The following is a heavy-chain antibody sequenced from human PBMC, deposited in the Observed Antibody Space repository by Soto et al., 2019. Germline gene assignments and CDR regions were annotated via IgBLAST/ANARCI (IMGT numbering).Heavy chain of an antibody. J-gene: IGHJ2*01. D-gene: IGHD1-26*01. CDR3: ARGGGSGRPGLYFNG. CDR1: GGSISSGGYS. CDR2: IFHSGST. Sequence: QLQLQESGSGLVKPSQTLSLTCAVSGGSISSGGYSWSWLRQPPGKGLEWIGYIFHSGSTYYNPSLKGRGNISVDGSKNHFPLGLSSVTAADTGVYYCARGGGSGRPGLYFNGRGRGTLVPVSS. V-gene: IGHV4-30-2*01.